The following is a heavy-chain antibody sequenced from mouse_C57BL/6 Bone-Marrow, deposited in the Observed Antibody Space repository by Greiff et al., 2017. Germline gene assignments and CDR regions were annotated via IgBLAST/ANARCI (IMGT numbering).Heavy chain of an antibody. J-gene: IGHJ3*01. Sequence: VQLQQPGAELVKPGASVKVSCKASGYTFTSYWMHWVKQRPGQGLEWIGRIHPSDSDTNYNPKFKGKATLTVDKSSTTAYVQLSSLTSEDSAVYYCARGNWDWFAYWGQGTLVTVSA. D-gene: IGHD4-1*01. V-gene: IGHV1-74*01. CDR1: GYTFTSYW. CDR3: ARGNWDWFAY. CDR2: IHPSDSDT.